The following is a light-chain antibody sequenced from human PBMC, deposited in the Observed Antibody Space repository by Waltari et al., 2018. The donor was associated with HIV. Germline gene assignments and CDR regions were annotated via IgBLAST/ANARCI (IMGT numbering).Light chain of an antibody. J-gene: IGKJ4*01. V-gene: IGKV4-1*01. CDR1: QTLLYSSNNKNY. CDR3: QQYYRTPLT. CDR2: LAS. Sequence: DILMTQSPDSLAVSLGERATIHCKSTQTLLYSSNNKNYLAWYQHEPGQPPKLLIYLASTRQSGVPERFSGSGSGTNFTLTINKLQTDDVATYYCQQYYRTPLTFGGGTTV.